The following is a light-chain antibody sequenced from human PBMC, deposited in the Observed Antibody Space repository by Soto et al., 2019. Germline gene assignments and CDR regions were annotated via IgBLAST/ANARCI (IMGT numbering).Light chain of an antibody. CDR3: QHYKNYPWT. Sequence: AIRMTQSPSSLSSYAGDRVAIACRASQDVGRYLAWYQQKPRQAPKLLIYGASTLQSGVPSRFSGGGSGTDFTLTISCLQSEDFATYYCQHYKNYPWTFGQATKLQIK. J-gene: IGKJ1*01. CDR2: GAS. V-gene: IGKV1-8*01. CDR1: QDVGRY.